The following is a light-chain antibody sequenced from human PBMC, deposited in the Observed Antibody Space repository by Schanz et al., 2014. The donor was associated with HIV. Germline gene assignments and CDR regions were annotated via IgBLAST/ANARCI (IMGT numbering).Light chain of an antibody. CDR3: QHYGASPRT. CDR2: DTS. Sequence: EIVLTQSPGTLSLSPGERATLSCRASQSVSSSYLAWYQQIPGQAPRLLIYDTSTRATGIPDRFSGSGSGTDFILTISRLEPEDIAVYYCQHYGASPRTFGQGTKVEIK. J-gene: IGKJ1*01. CDR1: QSVSSSY. V-gene: IGKV3-20*01.